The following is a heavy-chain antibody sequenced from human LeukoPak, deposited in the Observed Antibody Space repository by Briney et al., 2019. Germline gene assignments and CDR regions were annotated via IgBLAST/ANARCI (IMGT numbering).Heavy chain of an antibody. V-gene: IGHV1-58*01. J-gene: IGHJ3*01. CDR2: IVVGSGNT. CDR1: GFTFTSSA. Sequence: EASVKVSCKASGFTFTSSAVQWVRQARGQRLEWIGWIVVGSGNTNYAQKFQERVTITRDMSTSTVYMEPSSLRSEDTAVYYCAAEGRPTVVTFRKGAVDLWGQGTMVTVSS. D-gene: IGHD4-23*01. CDR3: AAEGRPTVVTFRKGAVDL.